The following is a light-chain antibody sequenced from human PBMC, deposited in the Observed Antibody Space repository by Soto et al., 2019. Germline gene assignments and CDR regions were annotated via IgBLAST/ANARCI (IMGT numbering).Light chain of an antibody. Sequence: QSALTQPASVSGSPGQSITISCTGTSSDVGSYNVVSWYQQHPAKAPKLMIYEGSKRPSGVSNRFSGSQSGNTASLTISGLQAEDEADYYCCSYAGSGTWVFGGGTQLTVL. V-gene: IGLV2-23*01. CDR1: SSDVGSYNV. J-gene: IGLJ3*02. CDR3: CSYAGSGTWV. CDR2: EGS.